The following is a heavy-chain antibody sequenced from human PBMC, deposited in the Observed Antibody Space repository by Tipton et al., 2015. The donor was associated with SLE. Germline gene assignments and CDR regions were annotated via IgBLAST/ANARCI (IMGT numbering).Heavy chain of an antibody. V-gene: IGHV4-61*09. Sequence: TLSLTCTVSGGSISSGSYYWSWIRQPAGKGLEWIGHFYTSGSSNYNPSLKSRVTISVDTSKNQFSLKLSSVTAADTAVYYCARTPGGNWFYYYGMDVWGQGTTVTVSS. CDR3: ARTPGGNWFYYYGMDV. CDR2: FYTSGSS. CDR1: GGSISSGSYY. J-gene: IGHJ6*02. D-gene: IGHD4-23*01.